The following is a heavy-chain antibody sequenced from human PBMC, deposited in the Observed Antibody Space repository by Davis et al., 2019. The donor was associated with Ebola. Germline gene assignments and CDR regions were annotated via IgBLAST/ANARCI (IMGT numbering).Heavy chain of an antibody. Sequence: MPSETLSLTCTVSGGSISSGDYYWSWIRQPPGKGLEWMGYMYYSGSTNYNPSLKSRVTISVDTSKNQFSLKLSSVTAADTAVYYCARQFAHYYDSSGYYSDSGTLDYWGQGTLVTVSS. V-gene: IGHV4-30-4*01. J-gene: IGHJ4*02. D-gene: IGHD3-22*01. CDR2: MYYSGST. CDR3: ARQFAHYYDSSGYYSDSGTLDY. CDR1: GGSISSGDYY.